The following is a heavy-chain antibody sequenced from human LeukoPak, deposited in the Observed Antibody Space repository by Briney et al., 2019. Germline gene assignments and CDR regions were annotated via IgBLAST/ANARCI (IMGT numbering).Heavy chain of an antibody. D-gene: IGHD3-3*01. V-gene: IGHV4-30-4*08. Sequence: SETLSLTCAVYGGSFSGYYWSWIRQPPGKGLEWIGYIYYSGSTYYNPSLKSRVTISVDTSKNQFSLKLSSVTAADTAVYYCARKPYYDFWSGSNWFDPWGQGTLVTVSS. CDR1: GGSFSGYY. CDR2: IYYSGST. CDR3: ARKPYYDFWSGSNWFDP. J-gene: IGHJ5*02.